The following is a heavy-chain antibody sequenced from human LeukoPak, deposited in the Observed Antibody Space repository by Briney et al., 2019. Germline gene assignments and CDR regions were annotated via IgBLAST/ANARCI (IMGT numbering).Heavy chain of an antibody. CDR3: ANRGVVVPAAIEVSSDY. V-gene: IGHV3-23*01. D-gene: IGHD2-2*01. CDR2: ISGSGGST. Sequence: GGSLRLSCAASGFTFSSYAMSWVRQAPGKGLEWVSAISGSGGSTYYADSVKGRLTISRDNSKNTLYLQMNSLRAEDTAVYYCANRGVVVPAAIEVSSDYWGQGTLVTVSS. J-gene: IGHJ4*02. CDR1: GFTFSSYA.